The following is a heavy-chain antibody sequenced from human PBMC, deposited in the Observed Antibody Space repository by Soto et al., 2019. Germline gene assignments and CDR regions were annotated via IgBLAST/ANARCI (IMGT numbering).Heavy chain of an antibody. J-gene: IGHJ5*02. V-gene: IGHV4-59*01. CDR2: MFNGGSA. Sequence: SETLSLTCTVSGGSLSNYYWSWIRQPPGKGLEWVGYMFNGGSANYNPSLKSRVAISVDMSKNQFSLKLSSVTAADTAVYYCASYGSGSYTRFDPWGQGTLDTVSS. D-gene: IGHD3-10*01. CDR1: GGSLSNYY. CDR3: ASYGSGSYTRFDP.